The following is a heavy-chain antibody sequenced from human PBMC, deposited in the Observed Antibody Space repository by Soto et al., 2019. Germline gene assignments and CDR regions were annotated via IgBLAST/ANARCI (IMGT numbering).Heavy chain of an antibody. CDR1: GYAFAGYW. J-gene: IGHJ5*02. Sequence: PGESLKISCKGSGYAFAGYWIGWVSQMPGIGLEWMGIIYCGDSQTKYNPSFQDQVIMSVDKSIHTAYLQWTSLKASDTAIYYCVRVNSPSLPPWFDPWGQGTQVTVS. V-gene: IGHV5-51*01. CDR3: VRVNSPSLPPWFDP. D-gene: IGHD4-4*01. CDR2: IYCGDSQT.